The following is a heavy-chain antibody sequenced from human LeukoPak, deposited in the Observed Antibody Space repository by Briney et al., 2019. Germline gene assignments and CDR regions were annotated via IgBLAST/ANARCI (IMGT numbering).Heavy chain of an antibody. D-gene: IGHD6-19*01. CDR3: TTGLQRGLAVPGTGGFDY. J-gene: IGHJ4*02. CDR1: GFTFSNAW. CDR2: IKSKAHGGTT. V-gene: IGHV3-15*01. Sequence: GGSLRLSCEASGFTFSNAWMNWVRQAPGGGLEWVGHIKSKAHGGTTDYGAPVRGRFSISRDDSKNMVYLQMNSLKSEDTAVYYCTTGLQRGLAVPGTGGFDYWGPGALVTVSS.